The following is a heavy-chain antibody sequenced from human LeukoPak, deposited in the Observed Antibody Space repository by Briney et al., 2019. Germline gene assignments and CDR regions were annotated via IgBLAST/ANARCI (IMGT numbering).Heavy chain of an antibody. J-gene: IGHJ4*02. V-gene: IGHV4-59*08. CDR3: ARLGFCTGGRCLADF. Sequence: TSETLSLTCTVSGDSFSSYYWTWIRQPPGKGLEWIGYIYYNGHTNYNPSLTSRDTISVDTSKNQFSLKLNSVTAADTAVYYCARLGFCTGGRCLADFWGQGTLVTVSS. D-gene: IGHD2-15*01. CDR2: IYYNGHT. CDR1: GDSFSSYY.